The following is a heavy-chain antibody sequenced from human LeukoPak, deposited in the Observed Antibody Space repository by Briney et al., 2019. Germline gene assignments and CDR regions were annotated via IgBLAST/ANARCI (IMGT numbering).Heavy chain of an antibody. D-gene: IGHD3-16*01. V-gene: IGHV1-2*02. J-gene: IGHJ3*02. Sequence: ASVKVSCKASGYTFTGYYMHWVRQAPGQGLEWMGWVNPNSGGTNYAQKFQGRVTMTRDTSISTAYMELSRLRSDDTAVYYCARTYDYVWGRSYAFDIWGQGTMVTVSS. CDR2: VNPNSGGT. CDR3: ARTYDYVWGRSYAFDI. CDR1: GYTFTGYY.